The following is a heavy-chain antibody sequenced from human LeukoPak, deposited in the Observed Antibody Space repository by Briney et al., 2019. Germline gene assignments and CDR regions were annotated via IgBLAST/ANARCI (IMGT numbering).Heavy chain of an antibody. J-gene: IGHJ4*02. Sequence: GGSLRLSCAASGFTFNNYAMNWVLQAPGKGLEWVSSISGGGETTYYADSAKGRFTISRDNSQNTLYLQMNSLRAGDTAVYYCARDYADYVGYFFFDYWGQGTLVTVSS. CDR3: ARDYADYVGYFFFDY. V-gene: IGHV3-23*01. CDR2: ISGGGETT. CDR1: GFTFNNYA. D-gene: IGHD4-17*01.